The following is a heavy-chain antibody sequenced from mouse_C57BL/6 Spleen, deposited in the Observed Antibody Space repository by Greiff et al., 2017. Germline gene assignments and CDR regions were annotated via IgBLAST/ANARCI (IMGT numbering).Heavy chain of an antibody. D-gene: IGHD1-1*01. Sequence: QVHVKQPGAELVKPGASVTLSCKASGYTFTSYWMHWVKQRPGQGLEWIGMIHPNSGSTNYNEKFKSKATLTVDKSSSTAYMQLSSLTSEDSAVYYCAREGENFITTFDYWGQGTTLTVSS. V-gene: IGHV1-64*01. CDR1: GYTFTSYW. CDR2: IHPNSGST. CDR3: AREGENFITTFDY. J-gene: IGHJ2*01.